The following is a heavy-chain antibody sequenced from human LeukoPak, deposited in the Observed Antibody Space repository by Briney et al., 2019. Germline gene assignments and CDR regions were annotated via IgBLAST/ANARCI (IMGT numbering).Heavy chain of an antibody. CDR2: INPSSGGA. V-gene: IGHV1-2*02. CDR3: WRLTYYDFWSGYNYAFDI. Sequence: GASVKVSCKASGYTFTSYGISWVRQAPGQRLEWMGWINPSSGGANYAQKFQGRVTMTWDTSTSRAYIVLSSRRSDEDTVYYCWRLTYYDFWSGYNYAFDIWGQGTMVTVSS. CDR1: GYTFTSYG. D-gene: IGHD3-3*01. J-gene: IGHJ3*02.